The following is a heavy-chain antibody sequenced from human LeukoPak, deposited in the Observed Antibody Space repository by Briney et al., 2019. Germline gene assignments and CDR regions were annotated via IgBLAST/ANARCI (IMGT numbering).Heavy chain of an antibody. CDR1: GFTFSNYW. D-gene: IGHD6-13*01. J-gene: IGHJ4*02. CDR3: ARIGYSSSSLDY. V-gene: IGHV3-7*01. Sequence: PGGSLGLSWAASGFTFSNYWMTWVRQAPGKGLEWVANIKQDGSQKYYLDSVKGRLTISRDNAKNSVYLQMNSLRVEDTAVYYCARIGYSSSSLDYWGPGTLVTVSS. CDR2: IKQDGSQK.